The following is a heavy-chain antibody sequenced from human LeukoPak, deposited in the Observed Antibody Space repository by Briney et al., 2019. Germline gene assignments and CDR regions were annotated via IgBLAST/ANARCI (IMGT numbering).Heavy chain of an antibody. CDR2: ISSSGSTI. CDR3: ARGGVVVTAADFDY. D-gene: IGHD2-21*02. CDR1: GFTFSSYE. J-gene: IGHJ4*02. V-gene: IGHV3-48*03. Sequence: PGGSLRLSCAASGFTFSSYEMNWVRQAPGKGLEWVSYISSSGSTIYYADSVKGRFTISRDNAKNSLYLQMNSLRAEDTAVYYCARGGVVVTAADFDYWGQGTLVTVSS.